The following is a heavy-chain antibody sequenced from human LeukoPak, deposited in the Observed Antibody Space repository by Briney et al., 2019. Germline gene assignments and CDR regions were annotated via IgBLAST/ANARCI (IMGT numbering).Heavy chain of an antibody. CDR1: GFTFSSYG. CDR2: ISYDGSNK. D-gene: IGHD3-3*02. J-gene: IGHJ4*02. V-gene: IGHV3-30*18. Sequence: GGSLRLSCAASGFTFSSYGMHWVRQAPGKGLEWVAVISYDGSNKYYADSVKGRFTISRDNSKNTLYLQMNSLRAEDTAVYYCAKSAVAFQNGVDYWGQGTLVTVSS. CDR3: AKSAVAFQNGVDY.